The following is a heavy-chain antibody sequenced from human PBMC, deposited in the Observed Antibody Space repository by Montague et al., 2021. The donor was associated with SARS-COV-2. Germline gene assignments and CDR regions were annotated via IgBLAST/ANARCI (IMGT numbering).Heavy chain of an antibody. Sequence: LPLTCTVSGGSISSGSYYWSWIRQPAGKGLEWIGRIYTSGTTDYSFSLKSRVTISVDTSKNQFSLKLTSVTAADTAVYYCARAHSGSWAHLDNWGQGSLVTVSS. CDR2: IYTSGTT. J-gene: IGHJ4*02. CDR1: GGSISSGSYY. CDR3: ARAHSGSWAHLDN. D-gene: IGHD5-12*01. V-gene: IGHV4-61*02.